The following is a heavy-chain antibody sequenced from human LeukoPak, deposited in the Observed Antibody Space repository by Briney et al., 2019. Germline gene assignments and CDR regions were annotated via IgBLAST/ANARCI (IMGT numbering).Heavy chain of an antibody. CDR3: AKDRLGGPYFFHY. D-gene: IGHD3-16*01. CDR2: IGGTGVRT. Sequence: GGSLRLSCASSGLTFSSYAMSWVRQAPGKGLEWVSTIGGTGVRTYYADSVKGRFTISRDNSKNTLYLQINSLRAEDTAVYFCAKDRLGGPYFFHYWGQGTLVTVSS. J-gene: IGHJ4*02. V-gene: IGHV3-23*01. CDR1: GLTFSSYA.